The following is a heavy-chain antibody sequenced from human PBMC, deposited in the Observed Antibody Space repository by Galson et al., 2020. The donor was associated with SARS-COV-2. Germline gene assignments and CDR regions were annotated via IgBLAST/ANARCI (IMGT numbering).Heavy chain of an antibody. V-gene: IGHV3-15*01. CDR1: GFTFSNAW. J-gene: IGHJ4*02. CDR3: TTDWAWGDLTGIRSTFDY. Sequence: GGSLRLSCAASGFTFSNAWMSWVRQAPGKGLEWVGRIKSKTDGGTTDYAAPVKGRFTISRDDSKNTLYLQMNSLKTEDTAVYYCTTDWAWGDLTGIRSTFDYWGQGTLVTVSS. CDR2: IKSKTDGGTT. D-gene: IGHD7-27*01.